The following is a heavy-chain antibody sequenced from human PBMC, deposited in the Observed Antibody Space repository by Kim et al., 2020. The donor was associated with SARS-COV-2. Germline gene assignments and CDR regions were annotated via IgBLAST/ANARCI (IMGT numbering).Heavy chain of an antibody. CDR2: ISYVGDNK. CDR1: GFTFSSYG. D-gene: IGHD1-7*01. Sequence: GGSLRLSCAASGFTFSSYGMHWVRQAPGKGLEWVGVISYVGDNKYYADSVRGRFTISRDNSKNTLYLQMNSLRPEDTAVYYCAKTGGNYFGYFDSWGQGTLVTVSS. V-gene: IGHV3-30*18. CDR3: AKTGGNYFGYFDS. J-gene: IGHJ4*02.